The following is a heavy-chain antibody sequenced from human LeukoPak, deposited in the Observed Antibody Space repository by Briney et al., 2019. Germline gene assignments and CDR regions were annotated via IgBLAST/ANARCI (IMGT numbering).Heavy chain of an antibody. Sequence: GASVKVSCKASGYTFTGYYMHWVRQAPGQGLEWMGWINPNSGGTNYAQKFQGRVTMTRDTSISTAYMELSRLRSDDTAVYYCARDSRVLRFLEWLLYYWGQGTLVTVSS. V-gene: IGHV1-2*02. J-gene: IGHJ4*02. D-gene: IGHD3-3*01. CDR2: INPNSGGT. CDR3: ARDSRVLRFLEWLLYY. CDR1: GYTFTGYY.